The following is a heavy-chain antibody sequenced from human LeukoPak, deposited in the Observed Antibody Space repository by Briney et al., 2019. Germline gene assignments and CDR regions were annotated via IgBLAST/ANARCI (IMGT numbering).Heavy chain of an antibody. CDR2: INSDGSST. D-gene: IGHD6-13*01. Sequence: PGGSLRLSCAASGFTFSSYWMHWVRQAPGQGLVWVSRINSDGSSTSYAESVKGRFTISRDNAKNTLYLQMNSLRAEDTAVYYCARDVVYSSSWYPSWFVPWGQGTLVTVSS. V-gene: IGHV3-74*01. CDR3: ARDVVYSSSWYPSWFVP. CDR1: GFTFSSYW. J-gene: IGHJ5*02.